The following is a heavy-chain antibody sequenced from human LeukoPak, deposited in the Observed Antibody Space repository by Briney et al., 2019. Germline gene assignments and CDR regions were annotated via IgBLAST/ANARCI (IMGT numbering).Heavy chain of an antibody. J-gene: IGHJ5*02. Sequence: ASVKVSCKASGYTFTGYYMHWVRQAPGRGLEWMGWINPNSGVTNFAQKFQARVTLTRDTTISTAYMELSGLRSDDTAVYFCARELIEDQNWFDPWGQGSQVTVSS. V-gene: IGHV1-2*02. CDR1: GYTFTGYY. CDR2: INPNSGVT. CDR3: ARELIEDQNWFDP. D-gene: IGHD3-22*01.